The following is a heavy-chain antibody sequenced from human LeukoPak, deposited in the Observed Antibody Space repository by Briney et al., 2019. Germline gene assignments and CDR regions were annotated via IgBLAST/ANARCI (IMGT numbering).Heavy chain of an antibody. CDR3: AKTLVGVTSGPDYYLGS. D-gene: IGHD1-26*01. CDR1: GFTFSSYA. CDR2: ISGSGGST. Sequence: GGSLRLSCAASGFTFSSYAMTWVRQAPGKGLEWVSAISGSGGSTYYPDSVKGRFTISRDNSKNTLFLQINSLRAEDTAVYYCAKTLVGVTSGPDYYLGSWGQGTLVTVSS. J-gene: IGHJ4*02. V-gene: IGHV3-23*01.